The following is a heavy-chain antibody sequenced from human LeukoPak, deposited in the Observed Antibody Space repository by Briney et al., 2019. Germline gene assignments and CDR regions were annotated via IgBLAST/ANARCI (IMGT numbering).Heavy chain of an antibody. V-gene: IGHV4-39*07. D-gene: IGHD1-26*01. CDR1: GGSISSSSYY. CDR3: ARVVVGATTTPFDAFDI. J-gene: IGHJ3*02. Sequence: SETLSLTCTVSGGSISSSSYYWGWIRQPPGKGLEWIGSIYYSGSTYYNPSLKSRVTISVDTSKNQFSLKLSPVTAADTAVYYCARVVVGATTTPFDAFDIWGQGTMVTVSS. CDR2: IYYSGST.